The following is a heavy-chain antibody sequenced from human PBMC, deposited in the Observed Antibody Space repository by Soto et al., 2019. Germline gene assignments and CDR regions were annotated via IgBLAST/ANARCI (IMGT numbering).Heavy chain of an antibody. Sequence: GESLKISCKGSGYSFTSYWIGWVRQMPGKGLEWMGIIYPGDSDTRYSPSFQGQVTISADKSISTAYLQWSSLKASDTAMYYCARHAGMITFGGVNFFNYFDYWGQGTLVTVSS. D-gene: IGHD3-16*01. V-gene: IGHV5-51*01. CDR3: ARHAGMITFGGVNFFNYFDY. CDR1: GYSFTSYW. J-gene: IGHJ4*02. CDR2: IYPGDSDT.